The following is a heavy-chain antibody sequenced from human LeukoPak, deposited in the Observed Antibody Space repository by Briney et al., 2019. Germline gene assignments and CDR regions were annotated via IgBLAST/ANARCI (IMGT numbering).Heavy chain of an antibody. CDR2: IRSDGSDK. D-gene: IGHD3-16*01. CDR1: GFTFSSFS. J-gene: IGHJ4*02. Sequence: PGGSLRLSCAASGFTFSSFSMHWVRQAPGKGLEWVAFIRSDGSDKYYADSLKGRFTISRDNSKNTLYLQLNNLRTEDTAVYHCATRAFSSTTYGFGFWGQGTLVTVSS. CDR3: ATRAFSSTTYGFGF. V-gene: IGHV3-30*02.